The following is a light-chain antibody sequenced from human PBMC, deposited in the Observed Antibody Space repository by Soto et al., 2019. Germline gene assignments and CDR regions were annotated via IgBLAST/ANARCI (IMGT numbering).Light chain of an antibody. CDR3: QQYNNRPPQT. Sequence: EIVMTQSPSTLSVSPGETATLSCRASQSVTSNLAWYQQKPGQAPRLLIYGASTRATAIPARFSGSGSGTEFTLTISSLQSEDFAVYYCQQYNNRPPQTFGQGTKVDIK. J-gene: IGKJ1*01. V-gene: IGKV3-15*01. CDR2: GAS. CDR1: QSVTSN.